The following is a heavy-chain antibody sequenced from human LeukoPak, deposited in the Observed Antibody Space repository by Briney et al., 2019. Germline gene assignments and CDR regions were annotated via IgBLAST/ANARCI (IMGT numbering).Heavy chain of an antibody. CDR3: AKVKNGYYYDSSGYYLYDY. CDR2: ISWNSGSI. D-gene: IGHD3-22*01. V-gene: IGHV3-9*01. Sequence: GGSLRLSCAASGFTFDDYAMHWVRHAPGKGLEWVSGISWNSGSIGYADSVKGRFTISRDNAKNSLYLQMNSLRAEDTALYYCAKVKNGYYYDSSGYYLYDYWGQGTLVTVSS. CDR1: GFTFDDYA. J-gene: IGHJ4*02.